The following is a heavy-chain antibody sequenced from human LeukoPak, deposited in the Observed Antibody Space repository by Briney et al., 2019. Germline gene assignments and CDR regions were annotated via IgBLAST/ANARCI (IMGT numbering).Heavy chain of an antibody. CDR3: ARVMGILTGPPLYYYYYYGMDV. CDR1: GGTFSSYA. V-gene: IGHV1-69*04. Sequence: SVKVSCKASGGTFSSYAISWVRQAPGQGLEWMGRIIPILGIANYAQKFQGRVTITADKSTSTAYMELRSLRSDDTAVYYCARVMGILTGPPLYYYYYYGMDVWGQGTTVTVSS. D-gene: IGHD3-9*01. CDR2: IIPILGIA. J-gene: IGHJ6*02.